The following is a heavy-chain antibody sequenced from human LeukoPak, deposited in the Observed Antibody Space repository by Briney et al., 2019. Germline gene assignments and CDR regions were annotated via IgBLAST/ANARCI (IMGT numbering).Heavy chain of an antibody. CDR2: IYYSGST. CDR1: GGSFSGYY. J-gene: IGHJ3*02. V-gene: IGHV4-39*01. D-gene: IGHD3-10*01. CDR3: ARQQPSRVDVLLWFGEFNDAFDI. Sequence: SETLSLTCAVYGGSFSGYYWGWIRQPPGKGLEWIGSIYYSGSTYYNPSLKSRVTISVDTSKNQFSLKLSSVTAADTAVYYCARQQPSRVDVLLWFGEFNDAFDIWGQGTMVTVSS.